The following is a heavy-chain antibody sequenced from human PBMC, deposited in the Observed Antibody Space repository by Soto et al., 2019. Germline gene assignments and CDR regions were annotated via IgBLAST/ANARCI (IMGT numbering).Heavy chain of an antibody. CDR2: ISPYNDNT. CDR3: AREREGRYSDSSGSALNY. J-gene: IGHJ4*02. D-gene: IGHD3-22*01. CDR1: GYTFTSYG. V-gene: IGHV1-18*01. Sequence: QVPLVQSGAEVTKPGASVKVSCKASGYTFTSYGLSWVRQAPGQGLEWMGWISPYNDNTNSAQKLQGRVTLTTDTTTRTVYLVLRSLRADDTAVYYWAREREGRYSDSSGSALNYWGQGVLVTVSS.